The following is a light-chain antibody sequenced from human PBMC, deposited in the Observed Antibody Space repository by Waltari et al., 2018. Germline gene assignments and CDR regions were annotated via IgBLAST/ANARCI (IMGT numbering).Light chain of an antibody. Sequence: AIQMTQSPSSLSASVADRVNITCRASQGIGDDLGWYQQKPGRAPKLLIYAASNLHSGVPSRFSGSGSGTDFLLIINNLQPEDFATYFCLQDASYPWTFGQGTKVEIK. CDR3: LQDASYPWT. CDR1: QGIGDD. J-gene: IGKJ1*01. CDR2: AAS. V-gene: IGKV1-6*02.